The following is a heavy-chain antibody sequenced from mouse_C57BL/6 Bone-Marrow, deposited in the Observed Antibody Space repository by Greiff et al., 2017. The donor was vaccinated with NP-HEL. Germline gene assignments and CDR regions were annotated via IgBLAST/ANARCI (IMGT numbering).Heavy chain of an antibody. CDR1: GYSITSGYY. V-gene: IGHV3-6*01. Sequence: ESGPGLVKPSQSLSLTCSVTGYSITSGYYWNWIRQFPGNKLEWMGYISYDGSNNYNPSLKNRISITRDTSKNQFFLKLNSVTTEDTATYYCARDGGWLLSFDYWGQGTTLTVSS. CDR3: ARDGGWLLSFDY. J-gene: IGHJ2*01. CDR2: ISYDGSN. D-gene: IGHD2-3*01.